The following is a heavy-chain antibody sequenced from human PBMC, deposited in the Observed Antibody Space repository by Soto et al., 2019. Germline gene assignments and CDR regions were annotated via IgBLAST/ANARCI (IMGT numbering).Heavy chain of an antibody. Sequence: QVHFVQSGAEGEKPGASVKVSCNASGYNFNTYALHWVRQAPRQMLEWMGWINAANGNTKYSQKLQGRVSITRDTSAMTVYVELSALRSEHTAVYYCTMSAVRPSGVLIGPFDYWGQGTLVTVSS. CDR3: TMSAVRPSGVLIGPFDY. CDR1: GYNFNTYA. J-gene: IGHJ4*02. CDR2: INAANGNT. D-gene: IGHD3-16*02. V-gene: IGHV1-3*01.